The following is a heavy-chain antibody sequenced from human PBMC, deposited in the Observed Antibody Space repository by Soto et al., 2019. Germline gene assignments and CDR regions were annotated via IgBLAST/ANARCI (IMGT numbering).Heavy chain of an antibody. J-gene: IGHJ5*02. Sequence: PGESLKISCKGSGYSFTSYWIGWVRQMPGKGLEWMGIIYPGDSDTRYSPSFQGQVTISADKSISTAYLQWSSLKASDTAMYYFARHCNYDFWSGYPPRGWFDPWGQGTLVTVSS. CDR2: IYPGDSDT. D-gene: IGHD3-3*01. CDR1: GYSFTSYW. CDR3: ARHCNYDFWSGYPPRGWFDP. V-gene: IGHV5-51*01.